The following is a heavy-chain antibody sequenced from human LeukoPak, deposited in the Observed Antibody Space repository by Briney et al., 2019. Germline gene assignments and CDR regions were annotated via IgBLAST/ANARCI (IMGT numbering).Heavy chain of an antibody. V-gene: IGHV4-4*07. Sequence: PSETLSLTCNVSGASISSYYWSWIRQPAGKGLEWIGRIYTSANTNYNPSFKSRATISIDRSKNQFSLKLSSVTAADTAVYYCARGRLVAATRGVFDYWGQGTLVTVSS. D-gene: IGHD2-15*01. CDR1: GASISSYY. CDR3: ARGRLVAATRGVFDY. J-gene: IGHJ4*02. CDR2: IYTSANT.